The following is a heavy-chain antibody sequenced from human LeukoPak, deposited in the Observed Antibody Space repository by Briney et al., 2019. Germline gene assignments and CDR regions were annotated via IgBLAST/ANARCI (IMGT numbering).Heavy chain of an antibody. CDR2: ISSSSSTI. J-gene: IGHJ4*02. V-gene: IGHV3-48*04. D-gene: IGHD1-26*01. Sequence: GGSLRLSCAASGFTFSSYSMNWVRQAPGKGLEWVSYISSSSSTIYYADSVKGRFTISRDNAKNSLYLQMNSLRVEDTAVYYCARDRGGSYADYWGQGTLVTVSS. CDR3: ARDRGGSYADY. CDR1: GFTFSSYS.